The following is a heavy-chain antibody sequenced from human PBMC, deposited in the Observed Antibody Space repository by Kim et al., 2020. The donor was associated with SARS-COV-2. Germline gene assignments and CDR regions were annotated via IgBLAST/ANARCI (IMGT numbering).Heavy chain of an antibody. J-gene: IGHJ4*02. CDR1: GGSISSSSYY. D-gene: IGHD3-16*02. Sequence: SETLSLTCTVSGGSISSSSYYWGWIRQPPGKGLEWIGSIYYSGSTYYNPSLKSRVTISVDTSKNQFSLKLSSVTAADTAVYYCARHGGRGITFGGVIVPPDYWGQGTLVTVSS. CDR3: ARHGGRGITFGGVIVPPDY. V-gene: IGHV4-39*01. CDR2: IYYSGST.